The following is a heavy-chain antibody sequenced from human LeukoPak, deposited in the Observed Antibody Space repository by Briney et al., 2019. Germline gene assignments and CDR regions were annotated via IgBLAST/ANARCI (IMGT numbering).Heavy chain of an antibody. J-gene: IGHJ5*02. CDR3: ARDVFPEDIVVVPAAQNWFDP. V-gene: IGHV4-4*07. CDR1: GGSISSYY. Sequence: SETLSLTCTVSGGSISSYYWSWIRQPAGKGLEWIGRIYTSGSTNYNPSLKSRVTMSVDTSKNQFSLKLSSVTAADTAVYYCARDVFPEDIVVVPAAQNWFDPWGQGTLVTVSS. D-gene: IGHD2-2*01. CDR2: IYTSGST.